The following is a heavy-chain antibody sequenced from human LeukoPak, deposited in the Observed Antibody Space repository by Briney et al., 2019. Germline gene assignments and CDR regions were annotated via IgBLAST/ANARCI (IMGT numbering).Heavy chain of an antibody. CDR1: GGSISSGGYS. V-gene: IGHV4-30-2*01. CDR3: ARPTYGDYGLRVAFDI. J-gene: IGHJ3*02. CDR2: INHSGST. D-gene: IGHD4-17*01. Sequence: PSQTLSLTCAVSGGSISSGGYSWSWIRQPPGKGLEWIGEINHSGSTNYNPSLKSRVTISVDTSKNQFSLKLSSVTAADTAVYYCARPTYGDYGLRVAFDIWGQGTMVTVSS.